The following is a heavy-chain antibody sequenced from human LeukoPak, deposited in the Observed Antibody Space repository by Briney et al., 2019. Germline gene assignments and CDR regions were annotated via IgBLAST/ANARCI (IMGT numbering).Heavy chain of an antibody. CDR3: ARGVSSSLDY. J-gene: IGHJ4*02. D-gene: IGHD6-6*01. V-gene: IGHV4-34*01. Sequence: TSGTLSLTCAVYGGSFSGYYWSWIRQPPGKGLEWIGEINHSGSTNYNPSLKSRVTISVDTSKNQFSLKLSSVTAADTAVYYCARGVSSSLDYWGQGTLVTVSS. CDR2: INHSGST. CDR1: GGSFSGYY.